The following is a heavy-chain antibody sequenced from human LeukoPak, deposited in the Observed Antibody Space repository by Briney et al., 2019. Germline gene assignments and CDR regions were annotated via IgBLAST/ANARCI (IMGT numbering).Heavy chain of an antibody. CDR1: GFTFSSYS. CDR3: ASRSDYDFWSGYYTQPHFDY. D-gene: IGHD3-3*01. J-gene: IGHJ4*02. Sequence: GGSLRLSCAASGFTFSSYSMNWVRQAPGKGLEWVSSISSSSSYIYYADSVKGRFTISRDNAKNSLYLQMNSLRAEDTAVYYCASRSDYDFWSGYYTQPHFDYWGQGTLVTVSS. CDR2: ISSSSSYI. V-gene: IGHV3-21*01.